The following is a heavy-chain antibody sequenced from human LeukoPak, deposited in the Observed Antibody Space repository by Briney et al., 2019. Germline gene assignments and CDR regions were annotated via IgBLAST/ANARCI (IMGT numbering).Heavy chain of an antibody. Sequence: PSQTLSLTCTVSGGSISSGSYSWNWIWQPAGKGLEWIGQIYTSGSTNYIPSLKSRVTVSVDTSKNQFSLKLNSVTAADTAVYYCARDKGSGAYNIFDSWGRGTLVTVSS. CDR2: IYTSGST. CDR3: ARDKGSGAYNIFDS. V-gene: IGHV4-61*09. J-gene: IGHJ4*02. CDR1: GGSISSGSYS. D-gene: IGHD3-10*01.